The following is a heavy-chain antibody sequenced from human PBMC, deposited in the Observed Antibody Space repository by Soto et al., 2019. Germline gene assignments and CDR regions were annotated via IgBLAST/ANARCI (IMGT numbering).Heavy chain of an antibody. CDR3: AHSRFGSSWYRRRWFDP. V-gene: IGHV2-5*02. CDR2: IYWDDDK. D-gene: IGHD6-13*01. J-gene: IGHJ5*02. CDR1: GFSLSTSGVG. Sequence: QITLKESGPTLVKPTQTLTLTCTFSGFSLSTSGVGVGWIRQPPGKALEWLALIYWDDDKRYSPSLKSRLTITKDTSKNQVVLTMTNVDPVDTATYYCAHSRFGSSWYRRRWFDPWGQGTLVTVSS.